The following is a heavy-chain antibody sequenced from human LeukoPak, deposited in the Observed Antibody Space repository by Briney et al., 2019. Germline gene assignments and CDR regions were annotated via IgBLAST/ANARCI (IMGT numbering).Heavy chain of an antibody. CDR2: IIPIFGTA. CDR1: GGTFSSYA. D-gene: IGHD4-17*01. J-gene: IGHJ4*02. CDR3: ARTYGDYGELFFDY. V-gene: IGHV1-69*05. Sequence: SVKVSCKASGGTFSSYAISWVRQAPGQGLEWMGGIIPIFGTANYAQKFQGRVTITTDESTSTAYMELSSLRSEDTAVYYRARTYGDYGELFFDYWGQGTLVTVSS.